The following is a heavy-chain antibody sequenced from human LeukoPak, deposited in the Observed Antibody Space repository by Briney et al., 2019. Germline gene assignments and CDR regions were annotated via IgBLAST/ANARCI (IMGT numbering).Heavy chain of an antibody. CDR2: IFYDGSKK. Sequence: GGSLRLSCAASGLTFSNYAMHWVRQAPGKGLEGVAVIFYDGSKKYYEDSVKGRFTISRDNTKNTLYLQMNSLRPDDTAVYHCVKTGSFDWFDYWGQGTLVTVSS. CDR1: GLTFSNYA. D-gene: IGHD3-9*01. CDR3: VKTGSFDWFDY. J-gene: IGHJ4*02. V-gene: IGHV3-30*18.